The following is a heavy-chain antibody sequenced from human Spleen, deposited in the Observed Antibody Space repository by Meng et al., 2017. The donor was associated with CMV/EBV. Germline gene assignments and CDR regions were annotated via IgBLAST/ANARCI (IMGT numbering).Heavy chain of an antibody. CDR3: AKEGPEECSSPRCYLYYFYTMDV. V-gene: IGHV3-23*01. CDR2: ISGSGGST. CDR1: GFTFNNYS. J-gene: IGHJ6*02. D-gene: IGHD2-2*01. Sequence: GESLKISCAASGFTFNNYSMNWVRQAPGKGLEWVSAISGSGGSTYYADSVKGRFTLSRDNSKNTLYLQMNSLRAEDTAVYYCAKEGPEECSSPRCYLYYFYTMDVWGQGTTVTVSS.